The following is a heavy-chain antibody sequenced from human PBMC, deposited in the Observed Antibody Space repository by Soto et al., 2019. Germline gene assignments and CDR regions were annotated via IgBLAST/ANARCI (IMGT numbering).Heavy chain of an antibody. Sequence: QVQLQESGPGLVKASQTLSLTCTVSGDSISSGGYYWSWVRQHPGKGLEWIGYIYYSGSIYYNPSLGIRVTLSVDTSKTQFSLKLISVTAADTAVYFGARRSGSYYTPLGGMDVWGQGTTVPVSS. V-gene: IGHV4-31*03. D-gene: IGHD3-10*01. CDR1: GDSISSGGYY. CDR3: ARRSGSYYTPLGGMDV. CDR2: IYYSGSI. J-gene: IGHJ6*02.